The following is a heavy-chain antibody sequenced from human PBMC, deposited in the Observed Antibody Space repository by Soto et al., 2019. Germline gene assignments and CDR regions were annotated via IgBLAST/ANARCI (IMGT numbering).Heavy chain of an antibody. D-gene: IGHD3-22*01. V-gene: IGHV3-30-3*01. J-gene: IGHJ4*02. CDR3: ARWTYYSDSGGYR. Sequence: QVQLVESGGGVVQPGRSRRLSCAASGFTFNTYPMHWVRQAPGKGLEWVALISHDGSKKYYADSVKGRFTISRDNSENTLYLQLNNLRAEDTAVYYCARWTYYSDSGGYRWGQGTLVTVSS. CDR2: ISHDGSKK. CDR1: GFTFNTYP.